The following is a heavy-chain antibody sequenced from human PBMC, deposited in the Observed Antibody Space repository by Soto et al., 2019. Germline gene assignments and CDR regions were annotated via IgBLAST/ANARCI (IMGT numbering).Heavy chain of an antibody. CDR2: INHSGNT. Sequence: SETLSLTCSVYGGSFSDYYWSWIRQPPGKGLEWIGEINHSGNTNYNPSLKSRLTISVDTSKNQFSLNLSSVTAADTAVYYCARDRLMATAGTARHYFGLDVWGQGTTVTVSS. CDR3: ARDRLMATAGTARHYFGLDV. J-gene: IGHJ6*02. D-gene: IGHD5-18*01. CDR1: GGSFSDYY. V-gene: IGHV4-34*09.